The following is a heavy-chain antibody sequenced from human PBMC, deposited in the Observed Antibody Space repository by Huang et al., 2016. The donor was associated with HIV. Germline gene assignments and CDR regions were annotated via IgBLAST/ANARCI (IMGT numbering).Heavy chain of an antibody. CDR1: GYTFTSYG. Sequence: QVQLVQSGAEVKKPGASVKVSCKASGYTFTSYGISWVRQAPGQGLEWMGRSSAYNGHTNYAQKLQGRGTMTTETSTSTAYMELRSLRSDDTAVYYCARDRGAVAGTSPGYWGQGTLVTVSS. V-gene: IGHV1-18*01. D-gene: IGHD6-19*01. CDR2: SSAYNGHT. CDR3: ARDRGAVAGTSPGY. J-gene: IGHJ4*02.